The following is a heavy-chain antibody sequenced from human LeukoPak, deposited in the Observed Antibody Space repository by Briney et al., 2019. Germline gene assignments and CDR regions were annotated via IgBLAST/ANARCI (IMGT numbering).Heavy chain of an antibody. D-gene: IGHD6-19*01. J-gene: IGHJ4*02. CDR3: ARIKSSGWYYDY. Sequence: SETLSLTCAVYGGSFSGYYWSWIRQPPGKGLEWIGEINHSGSTNYNPSLKSRVTISLDTSKNQFSLRLSSVTAADTAVYYCARIKSSGWYYDYWGQGTLVTVSS. CDR1: GGSFSGYY. CDR2: INHSGST. V-gene: IGHV4-34*01.